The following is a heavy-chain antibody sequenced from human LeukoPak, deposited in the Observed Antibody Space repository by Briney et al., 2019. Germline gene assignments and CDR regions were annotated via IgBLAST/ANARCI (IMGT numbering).Heavy chain of an antibody. CDR2: IWYDGSNK. Sequence: GGSLRLSCAASGFTFSSYGMHWVRQAPGKGLEWVAVIWYDGSNKYYADSVKGRFTISRDNSKNTLYLQMNSLRVEDTAVYYCAKGGSSSGYHMLDYWGQGTLVIVSS. J-gene: IGHJ4*02. CDR3: AKGGSSSGYHMLDY. CDR1: GFTFSSYG. V-gene: IGHV3-33*06. D-gene: IGHD5-12*01.